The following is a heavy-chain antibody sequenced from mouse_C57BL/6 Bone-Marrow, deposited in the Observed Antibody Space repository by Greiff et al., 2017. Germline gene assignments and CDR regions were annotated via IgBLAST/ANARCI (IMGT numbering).Heavy chain of an antibody. CDR3: AISNYFAY. V-gene: IGHV1-61*01. J-gene: IGHJ3*01. Sequence: QVQLKQPGAELVRPGSSVKLSCKASGYTFTSYWMDWVKQRPGQGLEWIGNIYPSDSETHYNQKFKDKATLTVDKSSSTAYMQLSSLTSEDSAVYYCAISNYFAYWGQGTLVTVSA. D-gene: IGHD2-5*01. CDR1: GYTFTSYW. CDR2: IYPSDSET.